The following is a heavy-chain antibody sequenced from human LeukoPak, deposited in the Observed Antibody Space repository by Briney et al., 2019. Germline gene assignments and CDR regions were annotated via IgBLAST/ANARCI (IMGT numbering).Heavy chain of an antibody. CDR1: GFTLSRYG. V-gene: IGHV3-33*01. CDR2: IWYDGINK. CDR3: ASLDSGFV. J-gene: IGHJ4*02. Sequence: GRSLRLSCAASGFTLSRYGMHWVRQAPAKGLEWVAVIWYDGINKYYADSVKGRFTISRDNSKNTLYLQMNSLRAEDTAVYYCASLDSGFVWGQGTLVTVSS. D-gene: IGHD6-19*01.